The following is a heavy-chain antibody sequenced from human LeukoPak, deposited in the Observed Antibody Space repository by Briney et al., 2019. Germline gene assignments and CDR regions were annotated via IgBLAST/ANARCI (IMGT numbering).Heavy chain of an antibody. CDR1: GGTSSTYT. CDR3: ARVDRYYFYLDV. CDR2: IIPIFRTP. Sequence: ASLKVSCKASGGTSSTYTITWVRQAPGQGLEWRGGIIPIFRTPNYAQKFQGRVTITTDESTSTAYMELSSLKSDDTAIYYCARVDRYYFYLDVWGKGTTVTVSS. V-gene: IGHV1-69*05. J-gene: IGHJ6*03.